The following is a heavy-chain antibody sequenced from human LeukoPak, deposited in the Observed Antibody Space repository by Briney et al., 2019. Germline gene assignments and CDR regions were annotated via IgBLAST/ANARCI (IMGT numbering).Heavy chain of an antibody. J-gene: IGHJ6*03. Sequence: PGGSLRLSCAASGFTFSSYAMSWVRQAPGKGLEWVSTITTSGGSTYYADSVKGRFTISRDNSKNTLYLQMNSLRAEDTAVYYCAKIGRRYDFWTGYYEEEVDYMDVWGKGTTVTVSS. D-gene: IGHD3-3*01. V-gene: IGHV3-23*01. CDR1: GFTFSSYA. CDR3: AKIGRRYDFWTGYYEEEVDYMDV. CDR2: ITTSGGST.